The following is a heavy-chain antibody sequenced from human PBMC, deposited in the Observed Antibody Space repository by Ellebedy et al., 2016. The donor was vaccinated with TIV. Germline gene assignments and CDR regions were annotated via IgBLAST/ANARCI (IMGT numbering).Heavy chain of an antibody. CDR1: GDSITNST. CDR3: ARVGTMVRGVIALGMDV. J-gene: IGHJ6*02. Sequence: MPSETLSLTCGVSGDSITNSTWSWIRQPPGKGLEWIGYVYYSGSTSFNPSLKSRVTISVDTSKNQFSLKLSSVTAADTAVYYCARVGTMVRGVIALGMDVWGQGTTVTVSS. CDR2: VYYSGST. D-gene: IGHD3-10*01. V-gene: IGHV4-59*12.